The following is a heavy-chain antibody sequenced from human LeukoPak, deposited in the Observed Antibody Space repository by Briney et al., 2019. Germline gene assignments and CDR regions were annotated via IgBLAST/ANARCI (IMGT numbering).Heavy chain of an antibody. J-gene: IGHJ6*02. D-gene: IGHD2-21*02. CDR3: ARDPPIVVVTECYGMDV. Sequence: ASVKVSCRASGYTFTSNGISWVRQAPGQGLEWLGWISAYNGNTNYAQKLQGRVTMTTDTSTITAYMELRSLRSDDTAVYYCARDPPIVVVTECYGMDVWGQGTTVTVSS. CDR1: GYTFTSNG. CDR2: ISAYNGNT. V-gene: IGHV1-18*01.